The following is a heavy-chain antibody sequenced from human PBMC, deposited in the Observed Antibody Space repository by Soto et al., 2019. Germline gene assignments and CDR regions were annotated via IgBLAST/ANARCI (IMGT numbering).Heavy chain of an antibody. Sequence: QVQLVESGGGVVQPGRSIRLSCTASGFTLSDYGMHWVRQAPGKGLEWVAVIWHDGGAKYYAESVTGRITISRDNSKNTVHLQIDSLGAEDTALYYCARDPGRDSPIDYWGQGTLVTVSS. V-gene: IGHV3-33*01. CDR1: GFTLSDYG. CDR2: IWHDGGAK. J-gene: IGHJ4*02. D-gene: IGHD3-22*01. CDR3: ARDPGRDSPIDY.